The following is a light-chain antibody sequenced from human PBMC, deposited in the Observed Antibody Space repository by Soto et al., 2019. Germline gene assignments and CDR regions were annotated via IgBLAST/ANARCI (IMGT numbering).Light chain of an antibody. CDR3: SSYGSTSTRYV. Sequence: SVLTQPASVSGSPGQSITISCTGTSSDVGGYNYVSWYQQHPGKAPKLMIYEVSNRPSGVSNRFSGSKSANTASLTISGLQAEDEGDYFCSSYGSTSTRYVFGTGTKLTVL. CDR2: EVS. V-gene: IGLV2-14*01. CDR1: SSDVGGYNY. J-gene: IGLJ1*01.